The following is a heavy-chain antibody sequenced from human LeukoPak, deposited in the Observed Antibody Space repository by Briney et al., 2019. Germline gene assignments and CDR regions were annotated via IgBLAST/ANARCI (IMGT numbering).Heavy chain of an antibody. Sequence: GGSLRLSCAASGFTFSSYGMHWVRQAPGKGLEWVAVIWYDGSNKYYADSVKGRFTFSRDNSKNTLYLQMSSLRAEDTAVYYCAKEKGIYCSSIDCSPGVDVWGQGTTVTVSS. CDR2: IWYDGSNK. CDR1: GFTFSSYG. J-gene: IGHJ6*02. D-gene: IGHD2-2*01. V-gene: IGHV3-30*02. CDR3: AKEKGIYCSSIDCSPGVDV.